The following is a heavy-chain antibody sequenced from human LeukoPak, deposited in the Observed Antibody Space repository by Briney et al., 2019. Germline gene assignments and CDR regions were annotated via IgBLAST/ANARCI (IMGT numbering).Heavy chain of an antibody. Sequence: ASVKVSCKGSGYNFAGYYIHWVRQAPGQGLEWMGRINPRDGETNFAQKFQGRVTMTRDTSISTAYMELSGLRSDDTAVYYCARDFDYWGQGTLVTVSS. V-gene: IGHV1-2*06. CDR3: ARDFDY. J-gene: IGHJ4*02. CDR2: INPRDGET. CDR1: GYNFAGYY.